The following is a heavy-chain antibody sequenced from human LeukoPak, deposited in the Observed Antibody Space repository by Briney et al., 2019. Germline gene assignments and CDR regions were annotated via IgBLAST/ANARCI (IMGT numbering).Heavy chain of an antibody. J-gene: IGHJ4*02. V-gene: IGHV4-59*08. D-gene: IGHD5-12*01. CDR3: ARRGGYSGYEQV. CDR2: IYSSGNT. CDR1: GGSISSYY. Sequence: SETLSLTCSVSGGSISSYYWSWIRQPPGQGLEWIGYIYSSGNTNYNPSLKSRVAISVDTSKNQFSLNLSSVTAADAAVYYCARRGGYSGYEQVWGQGTLVTVSS.